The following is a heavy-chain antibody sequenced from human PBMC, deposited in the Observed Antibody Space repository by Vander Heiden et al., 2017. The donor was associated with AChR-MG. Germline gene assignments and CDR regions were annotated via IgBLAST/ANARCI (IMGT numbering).Heavy chain of an antibody. CDR1: GFTFSSYA. CDR3: ARDGEGATPISY. CDR2: ISYDGSNK. D-gene: IGHD1-26*01. V-gene: IGHV3-30-3*01. Sequence: QVQLVQSGGGVVQPGRSLRLSCAASGFTFSSYAMHWVRQAPGKGLEWVAVISYDGSNKYYADSVKGRFTISRDNSKNTLYLKMNSLRAEDTAVYYCARDGEGATPISYWGQGTLVTVSS. J-gene: IGHJ4*02.